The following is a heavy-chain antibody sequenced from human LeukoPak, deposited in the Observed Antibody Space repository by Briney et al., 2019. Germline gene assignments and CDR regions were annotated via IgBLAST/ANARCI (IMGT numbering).Heavy chain of an antibody. D-gene: IGHD3-10*01. CDR1: GYTFTSYA. CDR2: VNAGNGNT. Sequence: ASVKVSCKASGYTFTSYAMHWVRQAPGQRLEWMGWVNAGNGNTKYSQKFQGRVTITRDTSASTAYMELSSLRSEDTAVYYCARPIERGVRRGGFDYWGQGTLVTVSS. V-gene: IGHV1-3*01. CDR3: ARPIERGVRRGGFDY. J-gene: IGHJ4*02.